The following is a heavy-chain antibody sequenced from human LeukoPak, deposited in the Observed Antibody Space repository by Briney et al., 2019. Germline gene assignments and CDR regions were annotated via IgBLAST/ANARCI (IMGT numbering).Heavy chain of an antibody. Sequence: ASVKVSCKASGYTFTAYYMYWVRQAPGQGLEWMGWIDTNTGDTKYAQKFQGRLTITRDTSTGTAYMELRSLISGDTAVYYCASEAFCAGKTCHLQRVASWGPGTLLTVSS. D-gene: IGHD2-21*01. J-gene: IGHJ4*02. CDR1: GYTFTAYY. CDR3: ASEAFCAGKTCHLQRVAS. CDR2: IDTNTGDT. V-gene: IGHV1-2*02.